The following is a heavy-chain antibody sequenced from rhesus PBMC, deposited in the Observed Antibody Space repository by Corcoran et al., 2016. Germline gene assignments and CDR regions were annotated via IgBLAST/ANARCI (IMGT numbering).Heavy chain of an antibody. Sequence: QVQLQESGPGLVKPSETLSLTCAVSGGSISSNYWSWIRQPPGKGLEWIGEIYGSIGGTSYTPSLKSRVTISTDTSKNQFSLKLSSLTAADTAVYYCARGLPNWSAVGRFDVWGPGVLVTVSS. CDR2: IYGSIGGT. D-gene: IGHD1-26*01. V-gene: IGHV4-160*01. CDR1: GGSISSNY. J-gene: IGHJ5-1*01. CDR3: ARGLPNWSAVGRFDV.